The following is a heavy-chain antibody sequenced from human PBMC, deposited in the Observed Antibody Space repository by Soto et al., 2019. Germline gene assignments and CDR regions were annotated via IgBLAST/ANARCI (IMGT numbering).Heavy chain of an antibody. D-gene: IGHD6-19*01. Sequence: PGGSLRLSCAASGFTFSSYWMHWVRQAPGKGLVWVSRINSDGSSTSYADSVKGRFTISRDNAKNTLYLQMNGLRAEDTAVYYCARDGGYSSGWQNWFDPWGQGTLVTVSS. CDR2: INSDGSST. J-gene: IGHJ5*02. CDR3: ARDGGYSSGWQNWFDP. CDR1: GFTFSSYW. V-gene: IGHV3-74*01.